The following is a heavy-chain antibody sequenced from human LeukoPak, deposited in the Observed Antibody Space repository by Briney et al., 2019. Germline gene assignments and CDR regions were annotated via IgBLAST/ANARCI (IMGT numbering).Heavy chain of an antibody. CDR1: GGSISSYY. CDR2: IYYSGST. J-gene: IGHJ4*02. D-gene: IGHD1-14*01. CDR3: ARDGRFPPEVLPRYFDS. V-gene: IGHV4-59*12. Sequence: PSETLPLTCTVSGGSISSYYWSWIRQPPGKGLEWIGYIYYSGSTNYNPSLKSRVTISVDTSKNQFSLKLSSVTAADTAVYYCARDGRFPPEVLPRYFDSWGQGTLVTVSS.